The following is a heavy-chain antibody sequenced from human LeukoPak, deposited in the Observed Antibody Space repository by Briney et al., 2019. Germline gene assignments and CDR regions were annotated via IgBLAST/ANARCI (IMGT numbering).Heavy chain of an antibody. J-gene: IGHJ4*02. V-gene: IGHV3-30*18. D-gene: IGHD4-17*01. Sequence: PGGSLRLSCAASGFTFSSYSMNWVRQAPGKGLEWVAVISYDGSNKYYADSVKGRFTISRDNSKNTLYLQMNSLRAEDTAVYYCAKDRGDYGYYFDYWGQGTLVIVSS. CDR3: AKDRGDYGYYFDY. CDR2: ISYDGSNK. CDR1: GFTFSSYS.